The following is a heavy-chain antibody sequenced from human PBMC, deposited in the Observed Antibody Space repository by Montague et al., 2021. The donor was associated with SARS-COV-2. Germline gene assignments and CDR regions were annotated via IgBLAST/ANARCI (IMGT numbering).Heavy chain of an antibody. J-gene: IGHJ3*02. Sequence: SETLSLTCTSLCRCISTQARNGIGHVCAQVLESIGLTSTGGSTNYDPSLKSRVTMSVDTSKNQFSLKLSSVTAADTAVYYCARGALFYDSSGYYSDAFDIWGQGTMVTVSS. CDR1: CRCISTQA. D-gene: IGHD3-22*01. CDR2: TSTGGST. V-gene: IGHV4-4*07. CDR3: ARGALFYDSSGYYSDAFDI.